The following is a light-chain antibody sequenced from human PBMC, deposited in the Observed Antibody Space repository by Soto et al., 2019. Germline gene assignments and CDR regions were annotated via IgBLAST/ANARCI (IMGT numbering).Light chain of an antibody. J-gene: IGLJ3*02. CDR3: SSYAGSNLV. CDR1: SSDVGGYNY. V-gene: IGLV2-8*01. CDR2: EVS. Sequence: QSALTQPPSASGSPGQSVTISCTGTSSDVGGYNYVSWYQQHPGKAPKLMIYEVSKRPSGVPDRFSGSKSGNTASLTVSGLQAEDEADYYCSSYAGSNLVXXRGTKLTVL.